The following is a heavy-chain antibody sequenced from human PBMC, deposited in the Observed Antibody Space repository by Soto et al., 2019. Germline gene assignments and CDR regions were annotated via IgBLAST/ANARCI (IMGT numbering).Heavy chain of an antibody. Sequence: QVQLVQSGAEVKKPGSSVKVSCKASGGTFSSYAISWVRQAPGQGLEWMGGIIPIFGTANYAQKFQGRVTITAYESTSTAYMELSSLRSEETAVYYCARSPGGYSDSSGYFDYWGQGTMVTVSS. J-gene: IGHJ4*02. CDR2: IIPIFGTA. CDR1: GGTFSSYA. D-gene: IGHD3-22*01. V-gene: IGHV1-69*01. CDR3: ARSPGGYSDSSGYFDY.